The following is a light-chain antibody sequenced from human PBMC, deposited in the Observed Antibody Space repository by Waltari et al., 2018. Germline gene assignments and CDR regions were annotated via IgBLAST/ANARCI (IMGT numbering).Light chain of an antibody. CDR2: AAS. J-gene: IGKJ4*01. Sequence: DIQMTQSPSSVSASVGDRVTITCRASQSVSSWLAWYQQKPGKAPKLLIYAASSLQGGVSSRFSASGSGTDFTLIISSLQPEDFATYYCQQANSFPHTFGGGTKVEIK. CDR3: QQANSFPHT. V-gene: IGKV1D-12*01. CDR1: QSVSSW.